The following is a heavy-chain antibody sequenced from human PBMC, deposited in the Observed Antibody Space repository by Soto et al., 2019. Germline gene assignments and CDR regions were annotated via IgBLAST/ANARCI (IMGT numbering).Heavy chain of an antibody. CDR2: IDPSDSDT. D-gene: IGHD3-3*01. V-gene: IGHV5-10-1*01. Sequence: PGESLKISCKGSGCSFTSYWISWVRQLPGKGLEWLGRIDPSDSDTNYSPSFQGHVTISADKSISTAYLQWSSLKASDTAMYYCARTDFWTGYKASDVWGQGTTVTVSS. CDR3: ARTDFWTGYKASDV. J-gene: IGHJ6*02. CDR1: GCSFTSYW.